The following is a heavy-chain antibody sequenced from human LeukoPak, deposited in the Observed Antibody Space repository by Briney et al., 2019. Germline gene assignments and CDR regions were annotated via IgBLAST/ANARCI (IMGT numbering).Heavy chain of an antibody. CDR3: AREGSDFWSGYLNWFDP. Sequence: GGSLRLSCAASGFTFSSYWMCWVRQAPGKGLEWVANIKQDGSEKYYVDSVKGRFTISRDNAKNSLYLQMNSLRAEDTAVYYCAREGSDFWSGYLNWFDPWGQGTLVTVSS. CDR2: IKQDGSEK. CDR1: GFTFSSYW. V-gene: IGHV3-7*01. J-gene: IGHJ5*02. D-gene: IGHD3-3*01.